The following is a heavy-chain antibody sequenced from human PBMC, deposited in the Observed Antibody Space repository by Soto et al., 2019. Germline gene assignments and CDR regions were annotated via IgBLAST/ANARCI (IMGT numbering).Heavy chain of an antibody. D-gene: IGHD2-2*01. CDR1: GFTFSSYW. J-gene: IGHJ6*02. Sequence: PGGSLRLSXAASGFTFSSYWMHWVRQAPGKGLVWVSRINSDGSSTSYADSVKGRFTISRDNAKNTLYLQMNSLRAEDTAVYYCARDQCSSTSCYRYYYYGTDVWGQGTTVTVSS. V-gene: IGHV3-74*01. CDR3: ARDQCSSTSCYRYYYYGTDV. CDR2: INSDGSST.